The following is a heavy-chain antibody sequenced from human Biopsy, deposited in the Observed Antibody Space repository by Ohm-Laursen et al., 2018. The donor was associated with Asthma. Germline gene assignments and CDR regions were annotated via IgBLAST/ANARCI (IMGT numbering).Heavy chain of an antibody. Sequence: SLRLSCAASGFSFSNFAIHWVRQAPGKGLEWVGVISKDASTQDYADSVKGRFTMARDNSKNTLDLQMNSLREEDTAVYYCVRDGTDDAFDIWGQGTVVSVSP. CDR2: ISKDASTQ. J-gene: IGHJ3*02. D-gene: IGHD1-1*01. CDR1: GFSFSNFA. CDR3: VRDGTDDAFDI. V-gene: IGHV3-30*01.